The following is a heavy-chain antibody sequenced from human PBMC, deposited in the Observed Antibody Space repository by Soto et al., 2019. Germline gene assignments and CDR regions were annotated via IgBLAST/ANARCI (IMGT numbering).Heavy chain of an antibody. V-gene: IGHV3-30-3*01. Sequence: GGSLRLSCAASGFIFSTYTMHWVRQAPGKGLEWLTVMSYDGSQKYYADSVKGRLTISRDNSKNTLYLQMTSLRAEDTAVYHCAIAKSSSWHNFDYWGKGTLVTVSS. J-gene: IGHJ4*02. D-gene: IGHD6-13*01. CDR3: AIAKSSSWHNFDY. CDR1: GFIFSTYT. CDR2: MSYDGSQK.